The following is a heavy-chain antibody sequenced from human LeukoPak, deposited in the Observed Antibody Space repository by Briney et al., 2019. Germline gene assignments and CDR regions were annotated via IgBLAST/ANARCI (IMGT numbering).Heavy chain of an antibody. CDR2: INHSGST. V-gene: IGHV4-34*01. D-gene: IGHD6-19*01. CDR3: ARAAVDSSGWYYFDY. Sequence: SETLSLTCAVYGGSFSGYYWSWVRQPPGKGLEWIGEINHSGSTNYNPSLKSRVTISVGTSKNQFSLKLSSVTAADTAVYYCARAAVDSSGWYYFDYWGQGTLVTVSS. J-gene: IGHJ4*02. CDR1: GGSFSGYY.